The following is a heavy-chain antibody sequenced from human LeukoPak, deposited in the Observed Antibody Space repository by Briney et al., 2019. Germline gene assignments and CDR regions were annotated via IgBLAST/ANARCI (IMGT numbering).Heavy chain of an antibody. V-gene: IGHV4-61*02. CDR3: ARMSASYPSSGFDI. CDR1: VGSISSGSNY. CDR2: IYTSGYH. Sequence: SQTLSLTCTVSVGSISSGSNYWSWIRQPAGQGLERIGRIYTSGYHNYNPSLESRVTISVDTSKNQFSLKLSSVTAADTAVYYCARMSASYPSSGFDIWGQGTMVTVSS. D-gene: IGHD6-6*01. J-gene: IGHJ3*02.